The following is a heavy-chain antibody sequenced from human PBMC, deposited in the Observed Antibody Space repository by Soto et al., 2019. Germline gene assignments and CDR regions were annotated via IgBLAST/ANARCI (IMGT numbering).Heavy chain of an antibody. V-gene: IGHV3-74*01. J-gene: IGHJ4*02. CDR2: INGDENTL. CDR1: GVTFSNYW. CDR3: AGGGYSGAWVYHFDS. D-gene: IGHD5-12*01. Sequence: EVHLVESGGGLVQPGGSLRLSCAASGVTFSNYWMHWVRQAPGKGLVWVSRINGDENTLDYSDSVKGRFAISRDNAKNTLYLQINSLRAEDTAVYYCAGGGYSGAWVYHFDSWCQGTLVTVSS.